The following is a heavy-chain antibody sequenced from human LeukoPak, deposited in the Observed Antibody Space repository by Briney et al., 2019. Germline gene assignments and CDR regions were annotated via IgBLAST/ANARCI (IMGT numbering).Heavy chain of an antibody. J-gene: IGHJ4*02. D-gene: IGHD2-2*01. CDR3: TRAPITSPFYFDY. V-gene: IGHV3-20*04. Sequence: PGGSLRLSCTASGFAFDEHGMSWVRQVPGKGLEWVSGINWSGGSTGYADPLRGRFTISRDNAKNSLYLQMDSLRAEDTALYYCTRAPITSPFYFDYWGQGTLVTVSS. CDR1: GFAFDEHG. CDR2: INWSGGST.